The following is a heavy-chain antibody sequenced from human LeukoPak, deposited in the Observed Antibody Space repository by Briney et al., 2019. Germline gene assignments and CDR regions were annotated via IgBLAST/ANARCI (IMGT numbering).Heavy chain of an antibody. CDR3: ARRDFDDAFDI. J-gene: IGHJ3*02. D-gene: IGHD2-21*02. V-gene: IGHV4-30-2*01. CDR1: GGSISSGGYS. CDR2: IYFNGNT. Sequence: PSETLSLTCAVSGGSISSGGYSWSWIRQPPGKGLEWIGHIYFNGNTYYNPSLESRVTILVDRSATQFSLTLTSVTAADTAVYYCARRDFDDAFDIWGQGTMVPISS.